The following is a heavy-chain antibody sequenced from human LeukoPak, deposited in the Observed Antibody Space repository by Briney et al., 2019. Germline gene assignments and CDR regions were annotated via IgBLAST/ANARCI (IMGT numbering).Heavy chain of an antibody. J-gene: IGHJ3*02. V-gene: IGHV3-43*02. D-gene: IGHD1-26*01. CDR3: AKKGGSYFWAFDI. Sequence: GGSLRLSCAASGFTFDDYAMHWVRQAPGEGLEWVSLIIGDGCSTYYADSVNGQFTISRDNSKNSTYMQVNSLRPEDTALYYCAKKGGSYFWAFDIWGQGKMVTVSS. CDR2: IIGDGCST. CDR1: GFTFDDYA.